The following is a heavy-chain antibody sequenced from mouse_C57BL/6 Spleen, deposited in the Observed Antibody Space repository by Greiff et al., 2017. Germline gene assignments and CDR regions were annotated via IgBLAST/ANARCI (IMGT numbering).Heavy chain of an antibody. D-gene: IGHD2-13*01. Sequence: VKLVESGPGLVQPSQSLSITCTVSGFSLTSYGVHLVRQSPGKGLEWLGVIWRGGSTDYNAAFMSRLSITKDNSKSQVFFKMNSLQADDTAIYYCAKKGDPGNAMDYWGQGTSVTVSS. CDR3: AKKGDPGNAMDY. V-gene: IGHV2-5*01. CDR1: GFSLTSYG. CDR2: IWRGGST. J-gene: IGHJ4*01.